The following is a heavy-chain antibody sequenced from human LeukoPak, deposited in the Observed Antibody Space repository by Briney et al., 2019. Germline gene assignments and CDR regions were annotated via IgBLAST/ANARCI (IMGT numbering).Heavy chain of an antibody. CDR3: ARDPRFLEWAYGMDV. Sequence: SQTLSLTCTVSGGSISSGDYYWSWIRQPPGKGLEWIGYIYYSGSTYYNPSLKSRVTISVDTSKNQFSLKLSSVTAADTAVYCCARDPRFLEWAYGMDVWGQGTTVTVSS. CDR1: GGSISSGDYY. D-gene: IGHD3-3*01. J-gene: IGHJ6*02. V-gene: IGHV4-30-4*01. CDR2: IYYSGST.